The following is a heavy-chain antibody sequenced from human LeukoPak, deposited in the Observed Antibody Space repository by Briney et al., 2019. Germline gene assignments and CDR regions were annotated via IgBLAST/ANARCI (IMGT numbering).Heavy chain of an antibody. CDR2: IYYSRST. Sequence: SETLSLTCTVSGGSISSYYWSWIRQPPGKGLEWIGYIYYSRSTNYNPSLKSRVTISVDTSKNQFSLKLSSVTAADTAVYYCARDQADSSGYGHFDYWGQGTLVTVSS. V-gene: IGHV4-59*01. CDR3: ARDQADSSGYGHFDY. D-gene: IGHD3-22*01. J-gene: IGHJ4*02. CDR1: GGSISSYY.